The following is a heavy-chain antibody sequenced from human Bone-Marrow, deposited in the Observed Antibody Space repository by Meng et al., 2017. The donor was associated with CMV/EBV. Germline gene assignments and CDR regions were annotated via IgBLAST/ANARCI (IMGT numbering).Heavy chain of an antibody. V-gene: IGHV1-2*02. J-gene: IGHJ6*02. CDR1: GFTFSSYG. CDR3: AREPYYYDSSGYYPGYYGMDV. D-gene: IGHD3-22*01. Sequence: TCAASGFTFSSYGMHWVRQAPGQGLEWMGWINPNSGGTNYAQKFQGRVTMTRDTSISTAYMELSRLRSDDTAVYYCAREPYYYDSSGYYPGYYGMDVWGQGTTVTVSS. CDR2: INPNSGGT.